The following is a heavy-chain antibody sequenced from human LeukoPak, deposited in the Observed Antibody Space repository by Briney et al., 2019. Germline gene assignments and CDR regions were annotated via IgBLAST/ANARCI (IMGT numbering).Heavy chain of an antibody. V-gene: IGHV1-2*02. Sequence: ASVKVSCNASGDTFTGYYTHWVRQAPGQGLEWMGWINPNSGGTNYAQKFQGRVTMTRDTSISTAYMELSRLRSDDIAIYFCATTGREDSSGWFSYYYYYYMDVWGKGTTVTVSS. CDR2: INPNSGGT. D-gene: IGHD6-19*01. J-gene: IGHJ6*03. CDR3: ATTGREDSSGWFSYYYYYYMDV. CDR1: GDTFTGYY.